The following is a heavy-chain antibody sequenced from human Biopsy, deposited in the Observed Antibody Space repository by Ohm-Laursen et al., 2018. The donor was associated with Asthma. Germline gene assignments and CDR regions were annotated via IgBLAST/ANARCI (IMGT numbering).Heavy chain of an antibody. CDR3: ARTFHFWSPYHAEHYQL. CDR1: GFAFDSYA. Sequence: SLRLSCSASGFAFDSYAMSWARQVPGKGLEWVANIKHDGSEKNHVDSLKGRFTISRDNAKNSLYLQMDSLRAEDTAVYYCARTFHFWSPYHAEHYQLWGQGTLVTVSS. J-gene: IGHJ1*01. D-gene: IGHD3-3*02. CDR2: IKHDGSEK. V-gene: IGHV3-7*01.